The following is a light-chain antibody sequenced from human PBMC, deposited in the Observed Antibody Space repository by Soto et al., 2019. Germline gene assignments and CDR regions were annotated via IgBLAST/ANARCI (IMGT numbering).Light chain of an antibody. CDR2: DVI. CDR1: SSDVGGYNY. CDR3: CSYAGSYTLF. J-gene: IGLJ1*01. Sequence: QSALTQPRSVSGSPGQSVTLSCTGTSSDVGGYNYVSWYQQHPGKAPKLMIYDVITRPSGVPDRFSGSQSGNTASLTISGLQAEEEGDYYCCSYAGSYTLFFATGTKLTVL. V-gene: IGLV2-11*01.